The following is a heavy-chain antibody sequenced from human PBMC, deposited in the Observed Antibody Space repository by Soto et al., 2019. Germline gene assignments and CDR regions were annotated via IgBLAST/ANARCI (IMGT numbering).Heavy chain of an antibody. CDR3: ARSRDSGYDFGYYYYYGMDV. V-gene: IGHV3-30-3*01. Sequence: PGGSLRLSCAASGFTFSSYAMHWVRQAPGKGLEWVAVISYDGSNKYYADSVKGRFTISRDNSKNTLYLQMNSLRAEDTAVYYCARSRDSGYDFGYYYYYGMDVWGQGTTVTVSS. CDR2: ISYDGSNK. D-gene: IGHD5-12*01. J-gene: IGHJ6*02. CDR1: GFTFSSYA.